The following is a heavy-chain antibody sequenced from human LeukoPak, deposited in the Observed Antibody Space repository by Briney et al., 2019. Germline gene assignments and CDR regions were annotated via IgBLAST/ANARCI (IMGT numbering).Heavy chain of an antibody. Sequence: SVKVSCNASGGSFSSYSITWVRQAPGPGLEWMGGIIPKLGTTNEGQKFQGRLSISADVSTSTVYMELSSLRSEDTAVYYCARHYDAGKDDAFHIWGQGTMVTVSS. V-gene: IGHV1-69*13. CDR2: IIPKLGTT. CDR1: GGSFSSYS. D-gene: IGHD3-10*01. CDR3: ARHYDAGKDDAFHI. J-gene: IGHJ3*02.